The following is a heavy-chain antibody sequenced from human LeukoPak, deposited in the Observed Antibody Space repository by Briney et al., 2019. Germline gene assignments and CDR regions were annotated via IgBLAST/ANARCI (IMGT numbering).Heavy chain of an antibody. CDR1: GFTFSSYG. CDR2: IRYDGSNK. V-gene: IGHV3-30*02. Sequence: PGGSLRLSCAASGFTFSSYGMHWVRQAPGKGLEWVAFIRYDGSNKYYADSVKGRFTISRDNSKNTLYLQINRLRAEDTAVYYCAKDQYYYDSSGLAYYYYMDVWGKGTTVTVSS. J-gene: IGHJ6*03. CDR3: AKDQYYYDSSGLAYYYYMDV. D-gene: IGHD3-22*01.